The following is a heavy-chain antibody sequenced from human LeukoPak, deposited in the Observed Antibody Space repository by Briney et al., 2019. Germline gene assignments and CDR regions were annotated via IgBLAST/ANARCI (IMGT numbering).Heavy chain of an antibody. V-gene: IGHV3-53*01. CDR2: IYAGDTT. Sequence: GGSLRLSCAVSGFSVTSYYMSWVRQAPGQGLEWVSVIYAGDTTQYAGSVKGRFTISRDNSKNTLYLQMNSLRAEDTAVYYCARGGYHAYYLDYWGQGSLVTVSS. D-gene: IGHD5-18*01. CDR1: GFSVTSYY. J-gene: IGHJ4*02. CDR3: ARGGYHAYYLDY.